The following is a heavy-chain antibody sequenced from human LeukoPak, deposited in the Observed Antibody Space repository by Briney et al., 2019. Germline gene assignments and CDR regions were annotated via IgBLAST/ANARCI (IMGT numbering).Heavy chain of an antibody. J-gene: IGHJ6*04. CDR2: ISGSGGST. D-gene: IGHD3-10*01. CDR1: GFTFSSYA. Sequence: GGSLRLSCAASGFTFSSYAMSWVRQAPGKGLEWVSAISGSGGSTYYADSVKGRFTISRDNSKNTLYLQMNSLRAEDTAVYYCAKDGDVWFGEGWDYYYYGMDVWGKGTTVTVSS. V-gene: IGHV3-23*01. CDR3: AKDGDVWFGEGWDYYYYGMDV.